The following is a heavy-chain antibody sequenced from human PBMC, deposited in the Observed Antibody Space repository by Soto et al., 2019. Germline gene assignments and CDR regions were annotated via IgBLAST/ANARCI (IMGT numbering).Heavy chain of an antibody. V-gene: IGHV3-21*01. J-gene: IGHJ2*01. D-gene: IGHD2-8*01. CDR2: ISRRSTYI. CDR1: GFTFSSFG. Sequence: EEQLVEAGGGLAKVGGSLRLSCAASGFTFSSFGLNWVRQAPWKGLEWVSCISRRSTYIYSADSLKGRFTISRDDAKNSVDLEINDVRVEDTAVYYCARVDGISVTTANWDFDLWCRGTPVTVSS. CDR3: ARVDGISVTTANWDFDL.